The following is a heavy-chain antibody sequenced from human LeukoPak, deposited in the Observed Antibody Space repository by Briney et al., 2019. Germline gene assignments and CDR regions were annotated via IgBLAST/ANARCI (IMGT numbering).Heavy chain of an antibody. Sequence: GSLRLSCAASGNYWMHWVRQAPGKGLAWVSHINSDGSWTSYADSVKGRFSISRDNAKNTLYLQMNSLRVEDTAVYFCARGSSARFIGPEYWGHGTLVTVSS. D-gene: IGHD1-26*01. CDR1: GNYW. CDR3: ARGSSARFIGPEY. CDR2: INSDGSWT. J-gene: IGHJ4*01. V-gene: IGHV3-74*01.